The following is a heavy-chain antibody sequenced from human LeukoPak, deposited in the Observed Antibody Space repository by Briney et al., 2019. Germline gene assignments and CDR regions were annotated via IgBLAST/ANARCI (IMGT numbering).Heavy chain of an antibody. V-gene: IGHV4-34*01. Sequence: SETLSLTCAVYGGSFSGYYWGWIRQPPGKGLEWIGSIHYTGSTYHNPSLKSRVTMSVDTSKNQFSLKVNSVTATDTAVYYSARRDRYSSGQFDHWGQGTLVTVSS. D-gene: IGHD5-18*01. CDR1: GGSFSGYY. CDR2: IHYTGST. CDR3: ARRDRYSSGQFDH. J-gene: IGHJ4*02.